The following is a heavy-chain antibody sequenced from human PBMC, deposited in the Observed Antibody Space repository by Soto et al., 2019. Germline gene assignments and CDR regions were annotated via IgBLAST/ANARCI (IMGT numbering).Heavy chain of an antibody. J-gene: IGHJ6*02. CDR2: ITGSSSYI. D-gene: IGHD3-9*01. CDR1: GFIFSSHN. V-gene: IGHV3-21*06. CDR3: ARLVASETGYGMDV. Sequence: GSLRLSCAASGFIFSSHNMNWVRQAPGKGLEWVSSITGSSSYIFYADSVKGRFTISRDNAKNTVYLQMNSLRAEDTGVYYCARLVASETGYGMDVWGQGTTVTVSS.